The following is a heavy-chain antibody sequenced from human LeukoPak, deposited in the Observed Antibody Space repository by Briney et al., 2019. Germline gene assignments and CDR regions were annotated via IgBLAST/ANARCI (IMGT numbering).Heavy chain of an antibody. CDR3: ARDRHSSGYRTNDY. V-gene: IGHV1-69*13. CDR2: IIPIFGTA. CDR1: GGTFSSYA. J-gene: IGHJ4*02. D-gene: IGHD3-22*01. Sequence: GASVKVSCKASGGTFSSYAISWVRQAPGQGLEWMGGIIPIFGTANYAQKFQGRVTITADESTSTAYMELSSLRSEDTAVYYCARDRHSSGYRTNDYWGQGTLVTVSS.